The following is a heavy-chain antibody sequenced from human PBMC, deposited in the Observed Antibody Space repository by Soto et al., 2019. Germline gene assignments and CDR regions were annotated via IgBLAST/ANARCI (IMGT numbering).Heavy chain of an antibody. J-gene: IGHJ6*02. CDR2: IYYSGST. Sequence: LSLTCTVSGGSVSSGSYYWSWIRQPPGKGLEWIGYIYYSGSTNYNPSLKSRVTISVDTSKNQFSLKLSSVTAADTAVYYCARDNILGILYGGMDVWGQGTTVTVSS. D-gene: IGHD3-3*01. CDR1: GGSVSSGSYY. CDR3: ARDNILGILYGGMDV. V-gene: IGHV4-61*01.